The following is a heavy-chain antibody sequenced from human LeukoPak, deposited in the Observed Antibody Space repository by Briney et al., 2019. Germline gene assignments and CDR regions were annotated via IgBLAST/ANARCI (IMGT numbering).Heavy chain of an antibody. CDR2: INPNSGGT. CDR1: GYTFTGYH. D-gene: IGHD3-3*01. Sequence: ASVKVSCKASGYTFTGYHMHWVRQAPGQGLEWMGWINPNSGGTNYARKFQGRVTMTRDTSISTAYMELSRLRSDDTAVYYCARDRSGDDDFWSGYYTNYFDPWGQGTLVTVSS. J-gene: IGHJ5*02. V-gene: IGHV1-2*02. CDR3: ARDRSGDDDFWSGYYTNYFDP.